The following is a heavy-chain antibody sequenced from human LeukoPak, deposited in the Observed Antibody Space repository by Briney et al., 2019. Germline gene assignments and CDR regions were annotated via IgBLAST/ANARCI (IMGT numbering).Heavy chain of an antibody. CDR3: TREDY. Sequence: GASVKVSCKASGYTFTGNLILWVRQAPGQGLEWMGWIIPNSGATTYAQKFQGRVAMTRDTSISTAFMELSSLRSDDTAVYYCTREDYWGQGTPVTVSS. CDR1: GYTFTGNL. V-gene: IGHV1-2*02. CDR2: IIPNSGAT. J-gene: IGHJ4*02.